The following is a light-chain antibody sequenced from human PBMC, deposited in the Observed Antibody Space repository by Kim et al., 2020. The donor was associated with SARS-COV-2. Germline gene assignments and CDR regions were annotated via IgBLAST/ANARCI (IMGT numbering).Light chain of an antibody. V-gene: IGLV3-21*04. CDR2: YDS. J-gene: IGLJ3*02. Sequence: APGKTARITRGGSNMGSKSVHWYQQKPGQAPVLVIYYDSDRPSGIPERFSGSNSGNTATLTISRVEAGDEADYYCQVWDSSSDHPVFGGGTQLTVL. CDR3: QVWDSSSDHPV. CDR1: NMGSKS.